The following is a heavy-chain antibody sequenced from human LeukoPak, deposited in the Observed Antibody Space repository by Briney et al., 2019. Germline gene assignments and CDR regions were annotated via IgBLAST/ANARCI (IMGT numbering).Heavy chain of an antibody. Sequence: PWRSLRLSCAASGFTFSSYAMHWVRQAPGKGLEWVAVISYDGSNKYYADSVKGRFTISRDNSKNTLYLQMNSLRAEDTAVYYCARAGGYCSGGSWYYFDYWGQGTLVTVSS. D-gene: IGHD2-15*01. CDR2: ISYDGSNK. CDR3: ARAGGYCSGGSWYYFDY. J-gene: IGHJ4*02. CDR1: GFTFSSYA. V-gene: IGHV3-30-3*01.